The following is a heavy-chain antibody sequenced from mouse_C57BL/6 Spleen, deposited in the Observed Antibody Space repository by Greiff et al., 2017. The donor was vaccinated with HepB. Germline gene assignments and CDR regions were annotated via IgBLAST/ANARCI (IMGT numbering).Heavy chain of an antibody. D-gene: IGHD1-1*01. V-gene: IGHV1-69*01. CDR3: ARLDYGSSPDY. CDR2: IDPSDSYT. Sequence: QVQLQQPGAELVMPGASVKLSCKASGYTFTSYWMHWVKQRPGQGLEWIGEIDPSDSYTNYNQKFKGKSTLTVDKSSSTAYMQLSSLTSEDSAVYYCARLDYGSSPDYWGQGTTLTVSS. J-gene: IGHJ2*01. CDR1: GYTFTSYW.